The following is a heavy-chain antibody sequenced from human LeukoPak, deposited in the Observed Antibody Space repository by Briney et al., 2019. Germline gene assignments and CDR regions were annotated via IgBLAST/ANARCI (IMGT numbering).Heavy chain of an antibody. V-gene: IGHV3-33*01. CDR2: IWXDGSNK. D-gene: IGHD4-23*01. Sequence: PGGSLRLSXAASGFMFXXXXXXXXRQXXGXXXXXVXVIWXDGSNKYSADSVKGRFTISXXNSKNTLYLQMNSLRAEDTAVYYCARDGGTSHFDYWGQGTLVSVSS. CDR3: ARDGGTSHFDY. J-gene: IGHJ4*02. CDR1: GFMFXXXX.